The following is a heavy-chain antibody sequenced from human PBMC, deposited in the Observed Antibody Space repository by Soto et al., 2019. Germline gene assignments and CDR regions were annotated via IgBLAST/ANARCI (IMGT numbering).Heavy chain of an antibody. V-gene: IGHV3-33*01. J-gene: IGHJ4*02. CDR2: IWYDGSNK. D-gene: IGHD1-26*01. CDR1: GFTFSSYG. CDR3: ARDPLYSGSHIPLPDY. Sequence: QVQLVESGGGVVQPGRSLRLSCAASGFTFSSYGMHWVRQAPGKGLEWVAVIWYDGSNKYYADSVKGRFTISRDNSKNTLYLQMNSLRAEDTAVYYCARDPLYSGSHIPLPDYWGQGTLVTVSS.